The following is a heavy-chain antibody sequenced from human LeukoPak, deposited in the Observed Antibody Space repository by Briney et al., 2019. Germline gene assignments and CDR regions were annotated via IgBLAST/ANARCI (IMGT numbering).Heavy chain of an antibody. CDR1: GFTFSSYA. V-gene: IGHV3-30-3*01. CDR2: ISYDGSNK. CDR3: TRDGDLGGYNEMGDFDY. D-gene: IGHD5-24*01. Sequence: PGGSLRLSCAASGFTFSSYAMHWVRQAPGKGLEWVAVISYDGSNKYYADSVKGRFTISRDNSKNTLYLQMNSLRAEDTAVYYCTRDGDLGGYNEMGDFDYWGQGTLVTVSS. J-gene: IGHJ4*02.